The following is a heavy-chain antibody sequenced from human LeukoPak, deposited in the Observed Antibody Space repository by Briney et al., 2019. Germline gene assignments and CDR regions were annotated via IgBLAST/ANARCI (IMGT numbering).Heavy chain of an antibody. V-gene: IGHV3-30*04. CDR1: GFTFSSYA. CDR2: ISYDGSNK. CDR3: ARGGSYYNWFDP. J-gene: IGHJ5*02. D-gene: IGHD2-15*01. Sequence: GRSLRLSCAASGFTFSSYAMHWVRQAPGKGLEWVAVISYDGSNKYYADSVKGRFTISRDNSKNTLYLQMNSLRAEDTAVYYCARGGSYYNWFDPWGQGTLVTVSS.